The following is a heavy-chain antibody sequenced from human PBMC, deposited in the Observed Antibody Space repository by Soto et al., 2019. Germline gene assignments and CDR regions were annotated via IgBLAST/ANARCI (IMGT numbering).Heavy chain of an antibody. V-gene: IGHV3-23*01. D-gene: IGHD3-16*01. Sequence: EVQLLESGGGLVQPGGSLRLSCAGSGSTFIIYGMSWVRQAPGKELEWVSTISSSGGGTYYADSVKGRFTISRDNSRSTLYLQMNSLRGEDTAVYYCAKGRVGVRGPIDYWGQGALVTVSS. CDR2: ISSSGGGT. CDR3: AKGRVGVRGPIDY. J-gene: IGHJ4*02. CDR1: GSTFIIYG.